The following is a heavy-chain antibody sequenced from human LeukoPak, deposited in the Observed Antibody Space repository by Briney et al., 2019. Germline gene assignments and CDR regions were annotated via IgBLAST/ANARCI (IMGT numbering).Heavy chain of an antibody. CDR1: GFTFSSYE. Sequence: PGGSLTLSCAASGFTFSSYEMNWVRQAPGQGLEWVSYISSSGSTIYYADSVKGPFTISRDTAKNSLYLQMNSLRAEDTAVYYGARDSGSGYYSPYFDYWGQGTLVTVSS. CDR3: ARDSGSGYYSPYFDY. CDR2: ISSSGSTI. V-gene: IGHV3-48*03. D-gene: IGHD3-22*01. J-gene: IGHJ4*02.